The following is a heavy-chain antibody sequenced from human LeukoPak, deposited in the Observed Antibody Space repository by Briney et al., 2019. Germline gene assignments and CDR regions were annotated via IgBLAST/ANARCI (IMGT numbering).Heavy chain of an antibody. CDR3: ARGLPDSSGWFDY. CDR2: IYYSGST. V-gene: IGHV4-39*07. Sequence: KTSETLSLTCTVSGGSISSSSYYWGWIRQPPGKGLEWIGSIYYSGSTYYNPSLKSRVTISVDTSKNQFSLKLSSVTAADTAVYYCARGLPDSSGWFDYWGQGTLVTVSS. D-gene: IGHD6-19*01. CDR1: GGSISSSSYY. J-gene: IGHJ4*02.